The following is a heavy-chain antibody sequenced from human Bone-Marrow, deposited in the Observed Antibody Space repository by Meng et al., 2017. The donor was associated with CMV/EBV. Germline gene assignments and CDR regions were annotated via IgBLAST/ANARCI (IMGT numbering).Heavy chain of an antibody. D-gene: IGHD3-3*01. V-gene: IGHV1-8*01. Sequence: ASVKVSCKASGYTFTSYDINWVRQATGQGLEWMGWMNPNSGNTGYAQKFQGRVTMTRNTSISTAYMELSSLRSEDTAVYYCARGRDFWSGYYAHGPSHYYGMDVWGQGTTVTVSS. CDR3: ARGRDFWSGYYAHGPSHYYGMDV. CDR2: MNPNSGNT. CDR1: GYTFTSYD. J-gene: IGHJ6*02.